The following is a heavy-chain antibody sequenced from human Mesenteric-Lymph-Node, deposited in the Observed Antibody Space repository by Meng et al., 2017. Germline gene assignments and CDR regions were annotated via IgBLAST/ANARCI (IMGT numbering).Heavy chain of an antibody. J-gene: IGHJ4*02. CDR3: ARDLKIYYYDSSGYPDY. CDR2: INHSGST. Sequence: GSLRLSCAVYGGSFSGYYWSWIRQPPGKGLEWIGEINHSGSTNYNPSLKSRVTISVDTSKNQFSLKLSSVTAADTAVYYCARDLKIYYYDSSGYPDYWGQGTLVTVSS. D-gene: IGHD3-22*01. V-gene: IGHV4-34*01. CDR1: GGSFSGYY.